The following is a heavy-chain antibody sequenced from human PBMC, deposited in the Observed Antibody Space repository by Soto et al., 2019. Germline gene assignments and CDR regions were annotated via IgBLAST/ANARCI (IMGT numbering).Heavy chain of an antibody. Sequence: GGSLRLSCAASGFTVSSNYMSWVRQAPGKGLEWVSVIYSGGSTYYADSVKGRFTISRDNSKNTLYLQMNSLRAEDTAVYYCARDIGGTVWDYYYGMDVWGQGTTVTVSS. V-gene: IGHV3-53*01. D-gene: IGHD2-15*01. CDR1: GFTVSSNY. CDR2: IYSGGST. J-gene: IGHJ6*02. CDR3: ARDIGGTVWDYYYGMDV.